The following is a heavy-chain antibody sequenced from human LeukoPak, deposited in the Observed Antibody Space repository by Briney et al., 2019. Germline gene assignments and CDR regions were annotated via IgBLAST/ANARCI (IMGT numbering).Heavy chain of an antibody. Sequence: GGSLRLSCAASGFTFSTYGMHWVRQAPGKGLEWLAFIRYDSSNKYYADSVRGRFTISRDNSKNTLYLQMNSLRAEDTAVYYCARDLGAREYYFDYWGQGTLVTVSS. CDR1: GFTFSTYG. J-gene: IGHJ4*02. CDR2: IRYDSSNK. D-gene: IGHD3-16*01. V-gene: IGHV3-30*02. CDR3: ARDLGAREYYFDY.